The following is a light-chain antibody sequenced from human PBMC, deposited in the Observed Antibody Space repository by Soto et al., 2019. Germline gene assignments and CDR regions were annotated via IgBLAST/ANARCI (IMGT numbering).Light chain of an antibody. CDR1: SSDFGNYDY. J-gene: IGLJ1*01. V-gene: IGLV2-14*01. CDR3: SSYSISTAYL. Sequence: QSALTQPTSVSGSPGQSITISCTGTSSDFGNYDYVSWYQLHPGKAPKLMVFEVSNRPSGVSYRFSGSKSGNTASLTISGLQAEDEADYFCSSYSISTAYLFGTGTKVTVL. CDR2: EVS.